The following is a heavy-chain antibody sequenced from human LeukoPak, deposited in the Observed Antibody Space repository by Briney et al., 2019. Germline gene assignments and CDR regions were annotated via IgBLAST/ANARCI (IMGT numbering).Heavy chain of an antibody. Sequence: WETLSLTCTVSGGSINSDDHFWDWIRQPPGKGLEWIGTISYRGSTYYNPSLKSRVTISQDMSKNYVCLRLTSVIVADMAVYYCAKILGDDLFDAFDIWGQGRLVSVSS. D-gene: IGHD3-3*01. CDR1: GGSINSDDHF. CDR2: ISYRGST. J-gene: IGHJ3*02. CDR3: AKILGDDLFDAFDI. V-gene: IGHV4-39*02.